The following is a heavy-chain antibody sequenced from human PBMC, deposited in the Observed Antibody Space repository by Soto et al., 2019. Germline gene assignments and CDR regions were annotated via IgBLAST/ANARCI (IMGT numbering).Heavy chain of an antibody. V-gene: IGHV1-18*01. CDR2: ISAYNGNT. CDR3: ARVLGIAVAGTPAYYYGMDV. CDR1: GYTFTSYG. D-gene: IGHD6-19*01. Sequence: QVQLVQSGAEVKKPGASVKVSCKASGYTFTSYGISWVRQAPGQGLEWMGWISAYNGNTNYAQKLQGRVTMTTDTSXXTXYXXLRSLRSDDTAVYYCARVLGIAVAGTPAYYYGMDVWGQGTTVTVSS. J-gene: IGHJ6*02.